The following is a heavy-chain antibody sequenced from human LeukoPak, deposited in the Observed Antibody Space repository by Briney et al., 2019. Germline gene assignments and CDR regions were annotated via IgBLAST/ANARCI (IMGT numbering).Heavy chain of an antibody. V-gene: IGHV3-21*01. J-gene: IGHJ4*02. D-gene: IGHD3-22*01. CDR2: ISSSSSYI. Sequence: GGSLRLSCAASGFTFSSYSMNWVRQAPGKGLEWVSSISSSSSYIYYADSVKGRFTISRDNAKNSLYLQMNSLRAEDTAVYYCAGDLDSSGYYPVDYWGQGTLATVSS. CDR3: AGDLDSSGYYPVDY. CDR1: GFTFSSYS.